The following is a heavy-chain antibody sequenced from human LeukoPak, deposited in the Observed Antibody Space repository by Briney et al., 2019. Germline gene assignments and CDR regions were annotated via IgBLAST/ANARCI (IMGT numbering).Heavy chain of an antibody. J-gene: IGHJ4*02. V-gene: IGHV1-69*04. D-gene: IGHD3-9*01. CDR1: GGTFSSYA. CDR2: IIPILGIA. Sequence: ASVKVSCKASGGTFSSYAISWVRQAPGQGLEWMGRIIPILGIANYAQKFQGRVTVTADKSTSTAYMELSSLRSEDTAVYYCAGQYYDILTGYYREFDYWGQGTLVTVSS. CDR3: AGQYYDILTGYYREFDY.